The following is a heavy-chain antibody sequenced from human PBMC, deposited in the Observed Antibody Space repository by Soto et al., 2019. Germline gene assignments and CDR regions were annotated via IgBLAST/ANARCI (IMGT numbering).Heavy chain of an antibody. V-gene: IGHV1-8*01. CDR2: MNPNSGNT. Sequence: QVQLVQSGAEVKKPGASVKVSCKASGYTFTSYDINWVRQATGQGLEWMGWMNPNSGNTGYAQKFQGRVTMTRNTSISTAYMELSSLRSEDTAVYYCARRTPMVRGVIKRNNWFDPWGQGTLVTVSS. CDR1: GYTFTSYD. D-gene: IGHD3-10*01. J-gene: IGHJ5*02. CDR3: ARRTPMVRGVIKRNNWFDP.